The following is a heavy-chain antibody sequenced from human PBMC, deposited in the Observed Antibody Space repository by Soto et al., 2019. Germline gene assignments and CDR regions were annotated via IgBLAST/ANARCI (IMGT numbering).Heavy chain of an antibody. D-gene: IGHD1-7*01. CDR2: IANTGST. V-gene: IGHV4-59*12. J-gene: IGHJ4*02. CDR3: ARDDRDDHIGNFGY. Sequence: SETLSLTCTFSGGSPNYYYWTWIRQPPGKGLEWIGNIANTGSTNYNPSLKSRVTISVDTPNNQFSLRLSSVTAADTAVYYCARDDRDDHIGNFGYWGQGTLVTVSS. CDR1: GGSPNYYY.